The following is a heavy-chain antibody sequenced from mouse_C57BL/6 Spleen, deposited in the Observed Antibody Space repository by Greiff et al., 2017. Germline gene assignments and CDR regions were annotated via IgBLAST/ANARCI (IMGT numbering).Heavy chain of an antibody. J-gene: IGHJ4*01. V-gene: IGHV5-17*01. CDR3: ARPGSGTLYAMDY. CDR1: GFTFSDYG. Sequence: EVQLVESGGGLVKPGASLKLSCAASGFTFSDYGMHWVRQAPEKGLEWVAYISSGSSTIYYADTVKGRFTISRDNSNNTLFLQMTSLRSEDTAVYYCARPGSGTLYAMDYWGQGTSVTVSS. D-gene: IGHD1-1*01. CDR2: ISSGSSTI.